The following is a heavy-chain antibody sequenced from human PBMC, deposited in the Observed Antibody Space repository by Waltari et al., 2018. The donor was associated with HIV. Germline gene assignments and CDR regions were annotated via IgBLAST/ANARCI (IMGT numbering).Heavy chain of an antibody. CDR1: GFTFSNAW. CDR3: TTDEFYYGNSGYFDY. Sequence: EVQLVESGGDLVKPGGCLRLSCAASGFTFSNAWMSWVRQAPGKGAEWVGRIKSKADGGTTDYAAPVKGRFIISRDDSKNTLYLQMNSLRFEDTAVYYCTTDEFYYGNSGYFDYWGQGTLVTVSS. CDR2: IKSKADGGTT. J-gene: IGHJ4*02. D-gene: IGHD3-22*01. V-gene: IGHV3-15*05.